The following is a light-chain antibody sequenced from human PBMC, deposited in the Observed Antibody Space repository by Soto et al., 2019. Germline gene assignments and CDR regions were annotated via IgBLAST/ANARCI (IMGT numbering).Light chain of an antibody. Sequence: MNQSPSTLSAKIGDRVTITCRASETISSSLAWYQHKPGKAPNLLIYDASTFARGVPSRFSGSGSGTEFTLTIVRLQPDDVATYYCQRYHTPSITFGHRTLLEIK. CDR3: QRYHTPSIT. V-gene: IGKV1-5*01. CDR2: DAS. J-gene: IGKJ5*01. CDR1: ETISSS.